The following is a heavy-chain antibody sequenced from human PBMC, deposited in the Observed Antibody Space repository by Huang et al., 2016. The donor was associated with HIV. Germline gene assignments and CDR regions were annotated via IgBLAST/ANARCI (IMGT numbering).Heavy chain of an antibody. CDR2: ISGTAAHT. CDR3: AKAPQVLSQALDG. V-gene: IGHV3-23*01. CDR1: GFNFRVYA. D-gene: IGHD1-1*01. Sequence: EVRLLGSGGDLVRPGGSLRLSCQTSGFNFRVYAMNWVRQAPGRGLEWVARISGTAAHTYYTASVKGRFSMSRDNDQNTVSLQMNSLGAEDTGIYYCAKAPQVLSQALDGWGQGILVTVSS. J-gene: IGHJ4*02.